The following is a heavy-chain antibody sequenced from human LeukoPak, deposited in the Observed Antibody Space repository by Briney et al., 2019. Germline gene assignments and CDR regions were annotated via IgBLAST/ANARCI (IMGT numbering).Heavy chain of an antibody. CDR1: GGLSD. D-gene: IGHD1-1*01. CDR2: IISIMDTT. Sequence: SVKVSCKASGGLSDIHWVRQAPGQGLEWMGGIISIMDTTTYAQKFQGRVTISADRSTSTAFLEVRSLTSGDTAVYCCARQRSGNFPAFYDFWGQGTLVTVCS. CDR3: ARQRSGNFPAFYDF. J-gene: IGHJ4*02. V-gene: IGHV1-69*06.